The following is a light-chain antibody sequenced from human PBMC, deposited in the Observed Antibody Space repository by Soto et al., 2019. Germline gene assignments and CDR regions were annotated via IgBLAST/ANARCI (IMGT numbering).Light chain of an antibody. CDR2: AAS. V-gene: IGKV1-39*01. CDR3: HHSYSTPLA. Sequence: DIQMTQSASSLSASVGERVTITCRASQSISSYLNWYQQKPGKAPKLLIYAASILQSGVPSRFSGSGSVTDFTLTISSLQPEDFATYYCHHSYSTPLAFGPGTKVDIK. CDR1: QSISSY. J-gene: IGKJ3*01.